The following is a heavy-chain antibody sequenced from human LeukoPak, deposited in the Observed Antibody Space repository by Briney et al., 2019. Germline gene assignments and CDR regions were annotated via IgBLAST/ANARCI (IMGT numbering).Heavy chain of an antibody. Sequence: GASVKVSCKASGGTFSSYAISWVRPAPGQGLEWMGGIIPIFGTANYAQKFQGRVTITADESTSTAYMELSSLRSEDTAVYYCAAPRTISGRGEFDYWGQGTLVTVSS. D-gene: IGHD3-10*01. CDR3: AAPRTISGRGEFDY. V-gene: IGHV1-69*13. J-gene: IGHJ4*02. CDR1: GGTFSSYA. CDR2: IIPIFGTA.